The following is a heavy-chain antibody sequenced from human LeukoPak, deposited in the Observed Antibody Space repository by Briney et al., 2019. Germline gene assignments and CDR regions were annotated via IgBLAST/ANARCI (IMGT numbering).Heavy chain of an antibody. Sequence: GESLKISCKGSGYSFTSYWIGWARQMPGKGLEWMGIIYPGDSGTRYSPSFQGQVTISADKSISTAYLQWSSLKASDTAMYYCARGGVELSPPVDAFDIWGQGTMVTVSS. CDR3: ARGGVELSPPVDAFDI. V-gene: IGHV5-51*01. CDR2: IYPGDSGT. D-gene: IGHD3-16*02. CDR1: GYSFTSYW. J-gene: IGHJ3*02.